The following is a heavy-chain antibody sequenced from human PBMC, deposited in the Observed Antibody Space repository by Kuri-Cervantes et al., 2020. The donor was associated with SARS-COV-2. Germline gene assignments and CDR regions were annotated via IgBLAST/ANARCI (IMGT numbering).Heavy chain of an antibody. V-gene: IGHV3-21*01. CDR2: ISSSSSYI. Sequence: GESLKISCAASGFTFSSYGMHWVRQAPGKGLEWVSSISSSSSYIYYADSVKGRFTISRDNAKNSLYLQMNSLRAEDTAVYSCARDAVLGIGYWGQGTLVTVSS. CDR1: GFTFSSYG. D-gene: IGHD7-27*01. CDR3: ARDAVLGIGY. J-gene: IGHJ4*02.